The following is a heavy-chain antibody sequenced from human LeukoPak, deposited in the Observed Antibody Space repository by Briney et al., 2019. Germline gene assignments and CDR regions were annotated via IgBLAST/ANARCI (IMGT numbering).Heavy chain of an antibody. CDR1: GGSISGSSYY. CDR2: IYYSGST. CDR3: ARGARDIVVVPAAICDYFDY. J-gene: IGHJ4*02. Sequence: KPSETLSLTCTVSGGSISGSSYYWGWIRQPPGKGLEWIGSIYYSGSTYYNPSLKSRVTISVDTSKNQFSLKLSSVTAADTAVYYCARGARDIVVVPAAICDYFDYWGQGTLVTVSS. D-gene: IGHD2-2*01. V-gene: IGHV4-39*01.